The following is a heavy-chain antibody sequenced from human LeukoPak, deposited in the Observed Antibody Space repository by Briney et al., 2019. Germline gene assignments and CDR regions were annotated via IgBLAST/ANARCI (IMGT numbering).Heavy chain of an antibody. CDR3: ARGLYSGSYPFDY. CDR2: INPNSGGT. Sequence: ASVKVSCKASGYTFTGYYMHWVRQAPGQGLEWMGWINPNSGGTNYAQKFQGWVTMTRDTSISTAYMELSRLRSDDTAVYYCARGLYSGSYPFDYWGQGTLVTVSS. D-gene: IGHD1-26*01. J-gene: IGHJ4*02. CDR1: GYTFTGYY. V-gene: IGHV1-2*04.